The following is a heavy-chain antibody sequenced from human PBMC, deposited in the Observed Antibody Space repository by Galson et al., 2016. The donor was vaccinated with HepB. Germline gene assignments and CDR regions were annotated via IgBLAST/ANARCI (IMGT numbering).Heavy chain of an antibody. CDR2: ISYDGSNK. J-gene: IGHJ6*02. CDR1: GFTFSTYG. D-gene: IGHD2-15*01. V-gene: IGHV3-30*18. CDR3: AKDLGPYCSGGSCYGVDG. Sequence: SLRLSCAASGFTFSTYGLHWVRQAPGKGLEWVAVISYDGSNKYYADSVKGRFTISRDDSENTLYLQMNSLRPEDTAVYYCAKDLGPYCSGGSCYGVDGWGQGTTVTVSS.